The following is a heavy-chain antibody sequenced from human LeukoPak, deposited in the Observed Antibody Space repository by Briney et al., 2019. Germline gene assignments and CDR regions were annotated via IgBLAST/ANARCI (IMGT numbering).Heavy chain of an antibody. J-gene: IGHJ4*02. CDR1: GFTFRDYA. CDR3: TRGVAISTGGWYDTFDY. D-gene: IGHD6-19*01. V-gene: IGHV3-64*01. Sequence: PWGSLRLSCAASGFTFRDYALYWVRQAPGKGLEYVSVISTDGSRIYYAYSVKGRFTISRDNSKNTLYLQMGSLRPDDMAIYYCTRGVAISTGGWYDTFDYWGQGALVTVSS. CDR2: ISTDGSRI.